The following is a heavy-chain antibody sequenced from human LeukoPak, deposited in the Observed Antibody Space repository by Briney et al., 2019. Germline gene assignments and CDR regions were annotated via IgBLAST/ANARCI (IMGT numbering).Heavy chain of an antibody. J-gene: IGHJ4*02. CDR1: GFTFSSYE. Sequence: GGSLRLSCAASGFTFSSYEMNWVRPAPGKGLEWVSYISSSGSTIYYADSVKGRFTISRDNAKNSLYLQMNSLRAEDTVVYYCARSPTGSGWYYFDYWGQGTLVTVSS. V-gene: IGHV3-48*03. CDR3: ARSPTGSGWYYFDY. D-gene: IGHD6-19*01. CDR2: ISSSGSTI.